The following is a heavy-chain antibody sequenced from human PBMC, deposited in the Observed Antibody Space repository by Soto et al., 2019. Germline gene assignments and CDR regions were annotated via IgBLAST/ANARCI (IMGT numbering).Heavy chain of an antibody. V-gene: IGHV4-59*03. D-gene: IGHD4-17*01. CDR1: RGSINNYY. Sequence: SETLSLTCTVARGSINNYYWTLIRQPPGKGLEWVGYVYYSGGTNYNPSLKSRVNMFVDKSKNQFSLNLTSVTAADTAVYYCARLQYTVGTAIDVWGQGTMVTVSS. J-gene: IGHJ3*01. CDR2: VYYSGGT. CDR3: ARLQYTVGTAIDV.